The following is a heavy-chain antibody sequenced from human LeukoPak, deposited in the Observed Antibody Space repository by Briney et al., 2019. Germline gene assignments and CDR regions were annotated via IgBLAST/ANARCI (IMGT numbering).Heavy chain of an antibody. J-gene: IGHJ6*03. CDR2: ITSSSGSI. CDR1: GFTFSSYS. Sequence: GGSLRLSCAASGFTFSSYSMTWVRQAPGKGLEWVSYITSSSGSIYYADSVRGRFAISRDNAENSLYLQMNSLRAEDTAVYYCARGLQQLVRGFNFYFMDVWGKGTTVTVSS. D-gene: IGHD6-13*01. CDR3: ARGLQQLVRGFNFYFMDV. V-gene: IGHV3-48*01.